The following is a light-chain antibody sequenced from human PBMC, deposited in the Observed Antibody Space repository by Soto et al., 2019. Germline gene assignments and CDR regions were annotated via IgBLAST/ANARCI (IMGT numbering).Light chain of an antibody. V-gene: IGKV3-15*01. CDR1: QSVSSN. J-gene: IGKJ1*01. Sequence: EIVMTQSPATLSVSPGERATLSCRASQSVSSNLAWYQQKPGQAPRLLIYGASTRATGIPARFSGSGSGTEFTLTISSLQSEDFAVYCCQQYNNWPQGTLGQGTKVDIK. CDR2: GAS. CDR3: QQYNNWPQGT.